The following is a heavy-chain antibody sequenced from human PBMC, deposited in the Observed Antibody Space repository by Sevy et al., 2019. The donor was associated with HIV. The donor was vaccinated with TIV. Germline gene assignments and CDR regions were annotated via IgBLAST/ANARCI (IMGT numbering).Heavy chain of an antibody. CDR3: ARDHLGDAFDI. CDR2: ISSSSSYI. Sequence: GGSLRLSCAASGFTFSSYSMNWVRQAPGKGLEWVSSISSSSSYIYYADSVKGRFTISRDNAKNSLYLQMNSLRAEDTAVYYCARDHLGDAFDIWGQGTMVNVSS. CDR1: GFTFSSYS. J-gene: IGHJ3*02. V-gene: IGHV3-21*01. D-gene: IGHD3-3*02.